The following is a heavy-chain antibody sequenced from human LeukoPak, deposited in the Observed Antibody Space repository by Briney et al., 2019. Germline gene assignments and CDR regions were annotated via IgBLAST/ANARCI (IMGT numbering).Heavy chain of an antibody. CDR2: ISSSGSTI. CDR3: AEPGITMIGGV. J-gene: IGHJ6*04. V-gene: IGHV3-48*03. Sequence: GGCLRLSCAASGFTFSSYEMNWVRQAPGKGLEWVSYISSSGSTIYYADSVKGRFTISRDNAKNSLYLQMNSLRAEDTAVYYCAEPGITMIGGVWGKGTTVTISS. CDR1: GFTFSSYE. D-gene: IGHD3-10*02.